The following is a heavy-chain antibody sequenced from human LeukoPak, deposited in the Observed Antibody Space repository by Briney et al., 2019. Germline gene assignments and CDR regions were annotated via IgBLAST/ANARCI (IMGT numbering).Heavy chain of an antibody. CDR3: ARELRTIFGVSGGYYYYYMDV. CDR2: ISGSGNT. D-gene: IGHD3-3*01. CDR1: GGSISRYY. V-gene: IGHV4-4*07. Sequence: ASETLSLTCSVSGGSISRYYWSWIRQPAGKRLEWIGRISGSGNTNHNPSLQSRITMSLDTSKDQFSLKVRSVTAADTAVYYCARELRTIFGVSGGYYYYYMDVWGKGTTVTVSS. J-gene: IGHJ6*03.